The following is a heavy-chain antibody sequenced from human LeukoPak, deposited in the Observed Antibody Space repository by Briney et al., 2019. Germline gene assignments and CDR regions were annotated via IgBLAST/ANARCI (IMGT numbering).Heavy chain of an antibody. CDR3: TRGRRATHDY. CDR1: GFTFCDYS. V-gene: IGHV3-49*04. D-gene: IGHD1-26*01. Sequence: GGSLRLSCTASGFTFCDYSMNWVRQAPGNGLEWVGFIRSKAYGGTTEYAASVKGRFTISRDDSKSIAYLQMNSLKTEDTAVYYCTRGRRATHDYWGRGTLVTVSS. CDR2: IRSKAYGGTT. J-gene: IGHJ4*02.